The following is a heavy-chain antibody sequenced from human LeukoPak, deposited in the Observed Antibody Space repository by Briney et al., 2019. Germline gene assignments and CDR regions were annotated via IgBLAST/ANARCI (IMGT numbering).Heavy chain of an antibody. V-gene: IGHV1-46*01. CDR2: INPSGGST. CDR1: GYTFTSYY. D-gene: IGHD2-21*01. Sequence: ASVKVSCKASGYTFTSYYMHWVRQAPGQGLEWMGIINPSGGSTSYAQKFQGRVTMTRDTSISTAYMELSRLRSDDTAVYYCARVAYCGGDCRPDAFDIWGQGTVVTVSS. J-gene: IGHJ3*02. CDR3: ARVAYCGGDCRPDAFDI.